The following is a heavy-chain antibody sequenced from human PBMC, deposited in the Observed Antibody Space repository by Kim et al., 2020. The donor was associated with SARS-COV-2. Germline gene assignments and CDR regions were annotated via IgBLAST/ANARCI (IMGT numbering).Heavy chain of an antibody. V-gene: IGHV3-30*01. J-gene: IGHJ6*02. CDR3: ARPTVPTATRYLDV. D-gene: IGHD4-17*01. Sequence: ADSVKGRFTISRDNSKNTLYLQMDNLGPDDTAVYYCARPTVPTATRYLDVWGQGTTVSVSS.